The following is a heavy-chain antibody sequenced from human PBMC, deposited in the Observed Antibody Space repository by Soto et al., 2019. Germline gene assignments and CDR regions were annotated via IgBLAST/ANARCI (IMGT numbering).Heavy chain of an antibody. Sequence: EVQLVESGGGLVQPGGSLRLSCAASGFTFTSYWMGWVRQAPGKGLEWVANIRQDGSEKYYVDSVKGRFTISRDNAKNSLYLQMNSLRAEDTAVYHCARATGAMHIVAAYFDYWGQGTLVTVSS. CDR2: IRQDGSEK. CDR3: ARATGAMHIVAAYFDY. J-gene: IGHJ4*02. CDR1: GFTFTSYW. D-gene: IGHD6-13*01. V-gene: IGHV3-7*01.